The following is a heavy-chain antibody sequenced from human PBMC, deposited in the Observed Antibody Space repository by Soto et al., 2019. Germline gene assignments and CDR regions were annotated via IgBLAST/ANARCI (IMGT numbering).Heavy chain of an antibody. CDR3: AKDGPRSGDLLIFRWYFDL. V-gene: IGHV3-30*18. J-gene: IGHJ2*01. D-gene: IGHD3-10*01. CDR2: ISYDGSNK. Sequence: QVQLVESGGGVVQPGRSLRLSCAASGFTFSSYGMHWVRQAPGKGLEWVAVISYDGSNKYYADSVKGRFTITRDNSKNTLSLKMNSLGAEDTAVYCCAKDGPRSGDLLIFRWYFDLWGRGTLVTVSS. CDR1: GFTFSSYG.